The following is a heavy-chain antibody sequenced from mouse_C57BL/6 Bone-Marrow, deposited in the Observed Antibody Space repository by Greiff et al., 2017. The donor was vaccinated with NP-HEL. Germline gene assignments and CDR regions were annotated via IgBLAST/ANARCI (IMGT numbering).Heavy chain of an antibody. D-gene: IGHD1-1*01. J-gene: IGHJ4*01. V-gene: IGHV5-15*01. CDR1: GFTFSDYG. CDR2: ISNLAYSI. CDR3: AVAHYAMDY. Sequence: EVMLVESGGGLVQPGGSLKLSCAASGFTFSDYGMAWVRQAPRKGPEWVAFISNLAYSIYYADTVTGRFTISRENAKNTLYLEMSSLRSEDTAMYYCAVAHYAMDYWGQGTSVTVSS.